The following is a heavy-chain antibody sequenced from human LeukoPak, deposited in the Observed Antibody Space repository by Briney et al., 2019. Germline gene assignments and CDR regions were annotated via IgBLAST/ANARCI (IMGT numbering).Heavy chain of an antibody. CDR2: IYYSGST. CDR3: ARHYLYSYGPFFDY. J-gene: IGHJ4*02. Sequence: SETLSLTCTVSGGSISSYYWSWIRQPPGKGLEWIGYIYYSGSTNYNPSLKSRVTISVDTSKNQFSLKLGSVTAAATAVYYCARHYLYSYGPFFDYWGQGTLVTVPS. V-gene: IGHV4-59*08. D-gene: IGHD5-18*01. CDR1: GGSISSYY.